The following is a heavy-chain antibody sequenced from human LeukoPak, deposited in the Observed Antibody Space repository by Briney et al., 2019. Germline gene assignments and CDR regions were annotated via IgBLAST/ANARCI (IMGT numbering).Heavy chain of an antibody. J-gene: IGHJ6*02. D-gene: IGHD1-1*01. Sequence: PSETLSLTCAVYGGSFSGYYWSWIRQPPGKGLEWIGEINHSGSTNYNPSLKSRVTISVDTSKNQFSLKLSSVTAADTAVYYCARGRTTYVPYGMDVWGQGTTVTVSS. V-gene: IGHV4-34*01. CDR3: ARGRTTYVPYGMDV. CDR2: INHSGST. CDR1: GGSFSGYY.